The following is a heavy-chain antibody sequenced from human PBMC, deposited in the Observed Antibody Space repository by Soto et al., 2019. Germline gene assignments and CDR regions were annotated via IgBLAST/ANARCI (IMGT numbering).Heavy chain of an antibody. CDR2: IKQDGSET. Sequence: EVQLVESGGNLVQPWGSLRLSCAASGFTLSNYWMSWVRQAPGKGLEWVATIKQDGSETYNVDSVKGRFTISRDNAKNSFFLQMNSLRAEDTAVYYCARDREWEPSQEGFDFWGQGTLVTVSS. CDR1: GFTLSNYW. J-gene: IGHJ4*02. CDR3: ARDREWEPSQEGFDF. V-gene: IGHV3-7*03. D-gene: IGHD1-26*01.